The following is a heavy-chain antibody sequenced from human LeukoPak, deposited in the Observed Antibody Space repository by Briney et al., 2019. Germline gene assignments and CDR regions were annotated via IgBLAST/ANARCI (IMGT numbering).Heavy chain of an antibody. J-gene: IGHJ4*02. CDR3: AKDLPAETKMGGFDF. CDR1: GFNFNNSG. D-gene: IGHD4-11*01. Sequence: PGGFLRLSCAGSGFNFNNSGMHWVRQAPGKGLEWVAVISFDGKNQHYAGSVKGRFTTSRDNSKNTVYLQMNSLRPEDTAVYYCAKDLPAETKMGGFDFWGQGALVTISS. CDR2: ISFDGKNQ. V-gene: IGHV3-30*18.